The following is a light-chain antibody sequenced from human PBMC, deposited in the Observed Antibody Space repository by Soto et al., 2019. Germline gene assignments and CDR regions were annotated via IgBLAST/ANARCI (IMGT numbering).Light chain of an antibody. V-gene: IGLV2-8*01. CDR3: SSFAGNNNLV. Sequence: QSALTQPPSASGSPGQSVTISCTGTSSDVGGYNYVSWYQQHPGKAPKLMISEVSKRPSGVPDRFSGSKSGNTASLTVSGLQAEDEADCYCSSFAGNNNLVFGGGTKVTVL. CDR2: EVS. J-gene: IGLJ2*01. CDR1: SSDVGGYNY.